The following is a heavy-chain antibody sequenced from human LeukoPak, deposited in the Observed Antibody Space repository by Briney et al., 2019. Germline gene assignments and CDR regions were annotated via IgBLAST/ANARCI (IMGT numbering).Heavy chain of an antibody. V-gene: IGHV1-2*02. Sequence: ASVKVSCKASGYTFTGYYMHWVRHAPGQGLEWMGWINPNSGGTNYAQKFQGRVTMTRDTSISTAYMELSRLRSDDTAVYYCATDTYGSGSYYNYYYYYYMDVWGKGTTVTISS. CDR2: INPNSGGT. D-gene: IGHD3-10*01. CDR1: GYTFTGYY. J-gene: IGHJ6*03. CDR3: ATDTYGSGSYYNYYYYYYMDV.